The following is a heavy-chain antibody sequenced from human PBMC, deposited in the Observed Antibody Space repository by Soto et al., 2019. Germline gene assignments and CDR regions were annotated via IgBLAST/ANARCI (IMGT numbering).Heavy chain of an antibody. Sequence: QVQLQQWGAGLLKPSETLSLTCAVYGGSFSGYYWSWIRQPPGKGLEWIGEINHSGSTNYNPSLKSRVTISVDTSKNQFSLKLSSVAAADTAVYYCARVTMVRGPRLRGYNWFDPWGQGTLVTVSS. V-gene: IGHV4-34*01. CDR2: INHSGST. CDR1: GGSFSGYY. CDR3: ARVTMVRGPRLRGYNWFDP. D-gene: IGHD3-10*01. J-gene: IGHJ5*02.